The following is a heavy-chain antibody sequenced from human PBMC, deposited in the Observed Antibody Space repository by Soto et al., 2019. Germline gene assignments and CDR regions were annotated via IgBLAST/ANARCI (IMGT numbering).Heavy chain of an antibody. J-gene: IGHJ5*02. CDR1: GYTFSSYH. V-gene: IGHV1-46*01. CDR2: INPFYGET. D-gene: IGHD5-18*01. CDR3: ARARGISFGYNYFDH. Sequence: QVHLVHSGAEVKKPGASVKVSCQASGYTFSSYHMHWVRQAPGQGLEWMGVINPFYGETRYAQKFQGRVTMTRDTSPSTVYMELGILRSEDTAVYYCARARGISFGYNYFDHWGQGTLVTVSS.